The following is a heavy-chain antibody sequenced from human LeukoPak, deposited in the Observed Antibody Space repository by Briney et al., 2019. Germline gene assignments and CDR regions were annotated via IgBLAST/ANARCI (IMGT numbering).Heavy chain of an antibody. CDR3: ARVCLVVVVAATPAFDP. Sequence: GGSLRLSCAASGFTFSSYWMSWVRQAPGKGLEWVANIKQDGSEKYYVDSVKGRFTISRDNAKNSLYLQMNSLRAEDTAVYYCARVCLVVVVAATPAFDPWGQGALVTVSS. D-gene: IGHD2-15*01. CDR2: IKQDGSEK. J-gene: IGHJ5*02. V-gene: IGHV3-7*01. CDR1: GFTFSSYW.